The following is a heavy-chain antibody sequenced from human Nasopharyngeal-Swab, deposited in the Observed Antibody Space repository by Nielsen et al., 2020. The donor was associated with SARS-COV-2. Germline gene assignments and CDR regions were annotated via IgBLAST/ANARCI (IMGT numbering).Heavy chain of an antibody. CDR2: INHSGST. V-gene: IGHV4-34*01. CDR1: CGSFSGYY. Sequence: SETLSLTCAVYCGSFSGYYWSWIRQPPGKGLEWIGEINHSGSTNYNPSLKSRVTISVDTSKNQFSLKLSSVTAADTAVYYCARKFYYYYYYMDVWGKGTTVTVSS. CDR3: ARKFYYYYYYMDV. J-gene: IGHJ6*03.